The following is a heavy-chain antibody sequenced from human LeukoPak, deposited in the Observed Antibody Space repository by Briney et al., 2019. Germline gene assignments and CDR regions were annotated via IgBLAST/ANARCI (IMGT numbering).Heavy chain of an antibody. Sequence: SETLSLTCAVYGGSFSGYYWSWIRQPPGKGLEWIGEINHSGSTNYNPSLKSRVTISVDTSKNQFSLKLSSVTAADTAVYYCALIGYSYGYKGNYYYMDVWGKGTTVTISS. D-gene: IGHD5-18*01. CDR1: GGSFSGYY. V-gene: IGHV4-34*01. CDR3: ALIGYSYGYKGNYYYMDV. CDR2: INHSGST. J-gene: IGHJ6*03.